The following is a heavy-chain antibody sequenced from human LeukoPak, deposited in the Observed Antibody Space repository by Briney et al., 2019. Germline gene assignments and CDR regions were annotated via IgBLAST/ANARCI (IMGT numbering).Heavy chain of an antibody. CDR3: ARDSSPDAFDI. Sequence: PGGSLRLSCAASGFTFSSYSMNWVRQAPGKGLEWVSYISGSSSTIYYADSVKGRFTISRDNAKNSLYLQMNSLRAEDTAVYYCARDSSPDAFDIWGQGTMVTVSS. J-gene: IGHJ3*02. V-gene: IGHV3-48*04. CDR2: ISGSSSTI. CDR1: GFTFSSYS.